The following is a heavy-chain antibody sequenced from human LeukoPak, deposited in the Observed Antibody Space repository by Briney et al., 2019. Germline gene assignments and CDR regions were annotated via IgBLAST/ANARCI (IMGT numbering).Heavy chain of an antibody. CDR2: MNPNSGNT. CDR3: ARGPEAYCSGGSCYSGGDDAFDI. CDR1: GYTFTSYD. V-gene: IGHV1-8*03. J-gene: IGHJ3*02. Sequence: ASVKVSCKASGYTFTSYDNNWVGQATGQGLEWMGWMNPNSGNTGYAQKFQGRVTITRNTSISTAYMELSSLRSEDTAVYYCARGPEAYCSGGSCYSGGDDAFDIWGQGTMVTVSS. D-gene: IGHD2-15*01.